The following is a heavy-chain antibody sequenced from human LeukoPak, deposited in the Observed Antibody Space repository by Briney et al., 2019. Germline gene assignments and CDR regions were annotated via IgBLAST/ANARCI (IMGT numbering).Heavy chain of an antibody. CDR2: IIPIFGTA. Sequence: EASVKVSCKASGGTFSSYAISWVRQAPGQGLEWMGGIIPIFGTANYAQKFQGRVTITADESTSTAYMELSSLRSEDTAVYYCARDWYYYDSSGGSGINAFDIWGQGTMVTVSS. V-gene: IGHV1-69*13. CDR3: ARDWYYYDSSGGSGINAFDI. CDR1: GGTFSSYA. J-gene: IGHJ3*02. D-gene: IGHD3-22*01.